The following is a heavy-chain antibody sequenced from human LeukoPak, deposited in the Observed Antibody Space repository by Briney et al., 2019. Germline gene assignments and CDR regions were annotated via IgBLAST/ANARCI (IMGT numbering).Heavy chain of an antibody. CDR1: GFTFSSYE. CDR2: ISSSGSTI. Sequence: GGSLRLSCAASGFTFSSYEMNWVRQAPGKGLEWVSYISSSGSTIYYADSVKGRFTISRDNAKNSQYLQMNSLRAEDTAVHYCASLDYGDSKDDYWGQGTLVTVSS. V-gene: IGHV3-48*03. J-gene: IGHJ4*02. D-gene: IGHD4-17*01. CDR3: ASLDYGDSKDDY.